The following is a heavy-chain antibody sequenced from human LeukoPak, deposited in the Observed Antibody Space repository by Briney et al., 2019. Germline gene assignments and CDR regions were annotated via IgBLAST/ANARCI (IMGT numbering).Heavy chain of an antibody. J-gene: IGHJ4*02. D-gene: IGHD5-18*01. Sequence: GGSLRLSCAASGFTFSSYAMSWVRQAPGKGLEWVSAISGSGGSTYYADSVKGRFTISRDNSKNTLYLQMNSLRAEDTAVYYCAKIGGIQLWLRHFDYWGQGTLVTVSS. V-gene: IGHV3-23*01. CDR3: AKIGGIQLWLRHFDY. CDR1: GFTFSSYA. CDR2: ISGSGGST.